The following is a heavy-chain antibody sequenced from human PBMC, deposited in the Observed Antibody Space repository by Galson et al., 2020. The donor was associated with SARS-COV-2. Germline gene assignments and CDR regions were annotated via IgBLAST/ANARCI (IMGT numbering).Heavy chain of an antibody. CDR3: ARQLPRDGYNPYYFDY. Sequence: SETLSLTCAVSGYSISSGYYWGWIRQPPGKGLEWIGSIYHSGSTSYNPSLKSRVTVSIDTSKNQFSLKLTSVTAADTAVYYCARQLPRDGYNPYYFDYWGQETLVTVSS. CDR2: IYHSGST. CDR1: GYSISSGYY. D-gene: IGHD5-12*01. V-gene: IGHV4-38-2*01. J-gene: IGHJ4*02.